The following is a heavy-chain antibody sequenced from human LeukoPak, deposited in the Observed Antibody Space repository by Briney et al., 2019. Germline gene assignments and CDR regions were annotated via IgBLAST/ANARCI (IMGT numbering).Heavy chain of an antibody. J-gene: IGHJ6*02. CDR1: GFTFSNAW. CDR3: TTGEDYYYGMDV. V-gene: IGHV3-15*01. Sequence: GGSLRLSCAASGFTFSNAWMSWVRQAPGKGLEWVGRIKSKTDGGTTDYAAPVKGRFTISSDDSKNTLYLQMNSLKTEDTAVYYCTTGEDYYYGMDVWGQGTTVTVSS. CDR2: IKSKTDGGTT.